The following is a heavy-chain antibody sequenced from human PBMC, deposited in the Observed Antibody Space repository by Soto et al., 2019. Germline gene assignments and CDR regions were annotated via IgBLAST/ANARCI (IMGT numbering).Heavy chain of an antibody. V-gene: IGHV1-69*12. CDR1: GGTFSSYT. D-gene: IGHD5-12*01. Sequence: QVQLVQSGAEVKKPGSSVTVSCKASGGTFSSYTISWVRQAPGQGLEWMGGIIPIFGTANYAQKFQGRVTITADESTXTAYMELSSLRSEDTAVYYCARGNHRWLQWWYFDLWGRGTLVTVSS. CDR3: ARGNHRWLQWWYFDL. CDR2: IIPIFGTA. J-gene: IGHJ2*01.